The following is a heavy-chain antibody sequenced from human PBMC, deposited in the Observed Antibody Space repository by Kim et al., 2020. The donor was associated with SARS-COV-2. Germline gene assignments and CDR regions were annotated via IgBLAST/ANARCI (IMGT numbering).Heavy chain of an antibody. CDR2: FKPKTDAGPL. Sequence: GGSLRLSCAASGFTLSNAWMSWVRQAPGKGLEWVCRFKPKTDAGPLDYAVPVKGRFTLSTADSKHTLYMQMNSLKTEDTALYYCTTKEFWGQGTLVTVSS. CDR1: GFTLSNAW. CDR3: TTKEF. V-gene: IGHV3-15*01. J-gene: IGHJ4*02.